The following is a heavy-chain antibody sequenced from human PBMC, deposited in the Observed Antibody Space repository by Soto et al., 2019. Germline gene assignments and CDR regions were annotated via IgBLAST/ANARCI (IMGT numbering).Heavy chain of an antibody. D-gene: IGHD1-26*01. CDR1: GGSISSGGYY. V-gene: IGHV4-31*03. CDR2: IYYSGST. Sequence: PSETLSLTCTVSGGSISSGGYYWSWIRQHPGKGLEWIGYIYYSGSTYYNPSLKSRVTISVDTSKNQFSLKLSSVTAADTAVYYCARWEAYYYYGMDVWGQGTTVTVSS. J-gene: IGHJ6*02. CDR3: ARWEAYYYYGMDV.